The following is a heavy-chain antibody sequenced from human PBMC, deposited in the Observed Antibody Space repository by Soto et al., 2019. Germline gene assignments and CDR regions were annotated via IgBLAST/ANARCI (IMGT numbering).Heavy chain of an antibody. CDR3: ARVVTVPVLNYFDS. CDR1: GFSFSHYG. J-gene: IGHJ4*02. V-gene: IGHV3-33*01. CDR2: IWYDGSKT. Sequence: QVQLVESGGGVVQPGRSLRLSCAASGFSFSHYGMFWVRQAPGKGLEWVAMIWYDGSKTYYADSVKGPLTISIDNSKNTLYLKMDSLRAEDTPLYSCARVVTVPVLNYFDSWGQGTLVTVSS. D-gene: IGHD4-4*01.